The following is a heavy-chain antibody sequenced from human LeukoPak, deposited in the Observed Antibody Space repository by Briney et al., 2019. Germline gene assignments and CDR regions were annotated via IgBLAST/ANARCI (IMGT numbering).Heavy chain of an antibody. CDR2: ISYDGSNK. CDR1: GFTFSSYG. J-gene: IGHJ4*02. Sequence: GGSLRLSCAASGFTFSSYGMHWVRQAPGKGLEWVAVISYDGSNKYYADSVKGRFTISRDNSKNTLYLQMNSLRAEDTAVYYCAKEADYYDSSGLNYFDYWGQGTLVTVSS. D-gene: IGHD3-22*01. CDR3: AKEADYYDSSGLNYFDY. V-gene: IGHV3-30*18.